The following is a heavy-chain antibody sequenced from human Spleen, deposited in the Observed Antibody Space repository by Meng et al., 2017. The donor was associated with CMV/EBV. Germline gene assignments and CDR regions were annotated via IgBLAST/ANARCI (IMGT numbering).Heavy chain of an antibody. CDR3: ARRIAAAGIDY. CDR2: ISAYNGNT. V-gene: IGHV1-18*01. D-gene: IGHD6-13*01. Sequence: VQLVQLWAEGKNPGGSVKVSCKASGYTFTSYGISWVRQAPGQGLEWMGWISAYNGNTNYAQKLQGRVTMTTDTSTSTAYMELRSLRSDDTAVYYCARRIAAAGIDYWGQGTLVTVSS. J-gene: IGHJ4*02. CDR1: GYTFTSYG.